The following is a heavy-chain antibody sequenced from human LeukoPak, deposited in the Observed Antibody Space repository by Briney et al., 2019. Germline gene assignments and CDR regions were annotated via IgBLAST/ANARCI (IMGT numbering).Heavy chain of an antibody. D-gene: IGHD3-22*01. Sequence: GSSVKVSCKASGYTFTRYYMHWVRQAPGQGLEWRGIINHSGGSTSYAQKFQGRVTMTRDTSTSTVYMELSSLRSEDTAVYYCARPLNYYDSSGYSTMGYWGQGTLVTVSS. CDR2: INHSGGST. CDR3: ARPLNYYDSSGYSTMGY. V-gene: IGHV1-46*01. J-gene: IGHJ4*02. CDR1: GYTFTRYY.